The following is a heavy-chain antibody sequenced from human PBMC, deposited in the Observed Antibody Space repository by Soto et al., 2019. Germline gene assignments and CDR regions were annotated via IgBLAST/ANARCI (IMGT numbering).Heavy chain of an antibody. J-gene: IGHJ4*03. CDR2: MYPVVSDT. V-gene: IGHV5-51*01. CDR3: AKQRVISISGLITTTYYSFAI. Sequence: GESLKLSCKGSGYSFTSYWIGWVRQMPGKGLEGRGVMYPVVSDTRFSPSFPGQVTISADKSIRTAYLQWSSLSASGTPSCFLAKQRVISISGLITTTYYSFAIWGQGTLVTVSS. CDR1: GYSFTSYW. D-gene: IGHD3-3*01.